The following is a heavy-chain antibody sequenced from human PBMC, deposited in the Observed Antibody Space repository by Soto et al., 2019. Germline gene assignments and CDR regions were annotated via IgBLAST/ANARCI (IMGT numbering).Heavy chain of an antibody. CDR1: GFTFSSYA. J-gene: IGHJ4*02. V-gene: IGHV3-23*01. CDR2: ISGSGSST. CDR3: ARAEYSSTSRHFDY. Sequence: PGGSLRLSCAASGFTFSSYAMSWVRQAPGKGLEWVSAISGSGSSTDYADSVKGRFTISRDNSKDTLYLQMNSLRAEDTAVYYCARAEYSSTSRHFDYWGQGTLVTVSS. D-gene: IGHD6-6*01.